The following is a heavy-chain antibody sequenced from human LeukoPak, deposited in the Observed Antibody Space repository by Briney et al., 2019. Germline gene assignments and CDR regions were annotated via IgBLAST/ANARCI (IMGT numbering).Heavy chain of an antibody. D-gene: IGHD4-23*01. V-gene: IGHV3-53*01. CDR3: ELLTVAGPRGDY. CDR1: GFTVSSNY. J-gene: IGHJ4*02. CDR2: IYSGGST. Sequence: GGSLRLSCAASGFTVSSNYMSWVRQDPGKGLEWVSVIYSGGSTYYADSVKGRFTISRDNSKNTLYLQMNSLRAEDTAVYYCELLTVAGPRGDYWGQGTLVTVSS.